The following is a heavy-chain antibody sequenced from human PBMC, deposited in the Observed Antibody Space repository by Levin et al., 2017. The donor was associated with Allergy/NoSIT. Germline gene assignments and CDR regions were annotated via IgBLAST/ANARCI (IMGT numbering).Heavy chain of an antibody. CDR3: ATYYDILTGYFRASHIGSAFDI. Sequence: HAGGSLRLSCAASGFTFSSYAMHWVRQAPGKGLEWVAVISYDGSNKYYADSVKGRFTISRDNSKTTLYLQMNSLRAEDTAVYYCATYYDILTGYFRASHIGSAFDIWGQGTMVTVSS. V-gene: IGHV3-30-3*01. CDR2: ISYDGSNK. J-gene: IGHJ3*02. D-gene: IGHD3-9*01. CDR1: GFTFSSYA.